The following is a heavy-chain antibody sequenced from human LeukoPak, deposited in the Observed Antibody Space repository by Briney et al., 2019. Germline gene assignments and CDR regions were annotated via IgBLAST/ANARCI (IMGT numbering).Heavy chain of an antibody. CDR2: ISAYNGHT. V-gene: IGHV1-18*01. CDR1: GYTFTRYG. J-gene: IGHJ6*03. CDR3: ARDRGDILSGLYMDV. D-gene: IGHD3-9*01. Sequence: ASVKVSCMASGYTFTRYGVSWVRQAPGQGLECMGWISAYNGHTNYAQKFQGRVTMTTDTSTSTASMELRSLRSDDTAVYYCARDRGDILSGLYMDVWGKGTTVTVSS.